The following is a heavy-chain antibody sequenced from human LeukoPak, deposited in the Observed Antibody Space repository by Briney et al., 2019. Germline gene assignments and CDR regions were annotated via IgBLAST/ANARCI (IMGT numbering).Heavy chain of an antibody. J-gene: IGHJ1*01. Sequence: GGSLRLSCAASGFTFSSYWMSWVRQAPEKGLEWVASIKQDGSQKPYVDSVKGRFTISRDNGKNSLDLQMNSLRAEDTAIYFCARVIDTNDDITFQHWGQGTLVSVSS. CDR1: GFTFSSYW. CDR3: ARVIDTNDDITFQH. D-gene: IGHD3-9*01. CDR2: IKQDGSQK. V-gene: IGHV3-7*01.